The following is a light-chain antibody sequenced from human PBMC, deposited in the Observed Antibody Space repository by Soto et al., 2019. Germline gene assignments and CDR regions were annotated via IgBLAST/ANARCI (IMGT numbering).Light chain of an antibody. Sequence: DIQMTQSPSTLSASVGDRVTITCRASQSISSWLAWYQQKPGKAPKLLIYAASSLQSGVPSRFSGSGSGTEFSLTISSLQSEDFAVYYCQQYSKWPITFGQGTRLEIK. J-gene: IGKJ5*01. CDR3: QQYSKWPIT. CDR1: QSISSW. CDR2: AAS. V-gene: IGKV1-5*01.